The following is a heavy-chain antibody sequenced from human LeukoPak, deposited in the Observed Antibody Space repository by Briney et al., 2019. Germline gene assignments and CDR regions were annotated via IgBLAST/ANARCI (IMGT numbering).Heavy chain of an antibody. Sequence: GGSLRLSCAASGFTLSSYAMSWVRQAPGKGLEWVSAISGSGGSTYYADSVKGRFTISRDNSKNTLYPQMNSLRAEDTAVYYCATGGWLVENGYWGQGTLVTVSS. D-gene: IGHD6-19*01. J-gene: IGHJ4*02. CDR2: ISGSGGST. CDR3: ATGGWLVENGY. CDR1: GFTLSSYA. V-gene: IGHV3-23*01.